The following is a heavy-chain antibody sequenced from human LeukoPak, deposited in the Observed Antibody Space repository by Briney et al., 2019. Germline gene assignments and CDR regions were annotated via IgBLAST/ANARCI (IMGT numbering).Heavy chain of an antibody. J-gene: IGHJ6*03. CDR2: IYYSGST. D-gene: IGHD5-18*01. CDR3: ARNSMDTAMVLSLLRVYYMDV. V-gene: IGHV4-39*01. Sequence: SETLSLTCTVSGGSISSSSYYWGWIRQPPGKGLEWTGSIYYSGSTYYNPSLKSRVTISVDTSKNQFSLKLSSVTAADTAVYYCARNSMDTAMVLSLLRVYYMDVWGKGTTVTVSS. CDR1: GGSISSSSYY.